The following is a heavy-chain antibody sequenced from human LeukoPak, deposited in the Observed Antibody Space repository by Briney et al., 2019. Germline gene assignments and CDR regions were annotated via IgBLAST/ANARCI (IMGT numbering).Heavy chain of an antibody. D-gene: IGHD3-3*01. V-gene: IGHV4-39*01. CDR3: ARHERGVFGVVFEDY. CDR2: IYYSGST. Sequence: SSETLSLTCTVSGDSISSSSFYWGWIRQPPGKGLEWIGTIYYSGSTYYNPSLKSRVTISVDTSKNQFSLKLSSVTAADTAVYYCARHERGVFGVVFEDYWGQGTLVTVSS. CDR1: GDSISSSSFY. J-gene: IGHJ4*02.